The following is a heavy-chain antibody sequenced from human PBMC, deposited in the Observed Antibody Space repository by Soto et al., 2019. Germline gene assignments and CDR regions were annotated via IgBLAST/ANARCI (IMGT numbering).Heavy chain of an antibody. CDR2: TYYRSKWYN. CDR3: ARAGYSYGRLYYYYGMDV. J-gene: IGHJ6*02. Sequence: QTLSLTCAISGDSVSSNSAAWNWIRQSPSRGLEWLGRTYYRSKWYNDYAVSVKSRITINPDTSKNQFSLQLNSVTPEDTAVYYCARAGYSYGRLYYYYGMDVWGQGTTVTVSS. CDR1: GDSVSSNSAA. D-gene: IGHD5-18*01. V-gene: IGHV6-1*01.